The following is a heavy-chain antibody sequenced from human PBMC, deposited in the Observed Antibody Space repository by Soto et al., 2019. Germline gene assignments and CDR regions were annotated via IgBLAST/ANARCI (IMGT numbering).Heavy chain of an antibody. Sequence: EVQLVESGGGLVQPGRSLRLSCAASGFTFDDYAMHWVRQAPVKGLEWVSGISWNSGSIGYADSVKGRFTSSRDNAKNSMYLHMNSLRAEDTALYYCAKELQLWSYYFDYWGQGTLVTVSS. J-gene: IGHJ4*02. CDR3: AKELQLWSYYFDY. CDR2: ISWNSGSI. V-gene: IGHV3-9*01. CDR1: GFTFDDYA. D-gene: IGHD5-18*01.